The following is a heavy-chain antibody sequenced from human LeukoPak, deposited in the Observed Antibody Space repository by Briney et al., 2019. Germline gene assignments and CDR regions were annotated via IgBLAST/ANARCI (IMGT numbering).Heavy chain of an antibody. CDR2: IYPTSGDT. D-gene: IGHD4-23*01. J-gene: IGHJ4*02. Sequence: ASVKVSCKASGYTFTNYYIHWVRQAPGQGLEWVGIIYPTSGDTNHAQKFQGRVSMTRDTSTTTVYMELSRLASDDAAVYYCAREAHGGHHDYWGRGSLVTVS. V-gene: IGHV1-46*01. CDR3: AREAHGGHHDY. CDR1: GYTFTNYY.